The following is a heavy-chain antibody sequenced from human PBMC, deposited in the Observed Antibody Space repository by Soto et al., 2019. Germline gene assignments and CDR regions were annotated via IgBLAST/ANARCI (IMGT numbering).Heavy chain of an antibody. Sequence: GASVKVSCKASGGTFSNSAIYWVRQAPGQGLVWMGGFNPIFGAPYYAQTFQGRVTITADESTGTVYMDLSSLRSEDTAVYYCAVGNSTTYTWLDPWGQGTLVTVYS. V-gene: IGHV1-69*13. CDR3: AVGNSTTYTWLDP. CDR1: GGTFSNSA. CDR2: FNPIFGAP. D-gene: IGHD1-7*01. J-gene: IGHJ5*02.